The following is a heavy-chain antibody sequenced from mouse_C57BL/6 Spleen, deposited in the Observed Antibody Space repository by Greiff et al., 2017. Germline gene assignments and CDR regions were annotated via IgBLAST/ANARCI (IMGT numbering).Heavy chain of an antibody. J-gene: IGHJ1*03. D-gene: IGHD1-1*01. CDR3: ARDLTTVVDRGNYGG. CDR2: ILPGSGST. CDR1: GYTFTGYW. Sequence: VQLQQSGAELMKPGASVKLSCKATGYTFTGYWIGWVKQRTGQGLEWIGEILPGSGSTNYNEKFKGKATLTADKSSSTAYMELRSLTSEDSAIYFWARDLTTVVDRGNYGGWGTGTTV. V-gene: IGHV1-9*01.